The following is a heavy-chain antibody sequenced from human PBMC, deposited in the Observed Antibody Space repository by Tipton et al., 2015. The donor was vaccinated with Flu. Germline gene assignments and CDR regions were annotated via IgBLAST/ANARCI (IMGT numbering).Heavy chain of an antibody. V-gene: IGHV4-38-2*01. CDR3: ARATDSSGTGFDY. Sequence: TLSLTCAVSGYSIISESYWGWIRQPPKKGLEWIGSIHHSGSTDYNPSLKSRVTISVDTSKNQFSLKLSSVSAADTAVYYCARATDSSGTGFDYWGQGTLVTVSA. CDR1: GYSIISESY. CDR2: IHHSGST. J-gene: IGHJ4*02. D-gene: IGHD3-22*01.